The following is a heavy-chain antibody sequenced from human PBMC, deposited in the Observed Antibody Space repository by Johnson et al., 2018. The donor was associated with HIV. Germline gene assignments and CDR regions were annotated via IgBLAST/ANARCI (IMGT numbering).Heavy chain of an antibody. V-gene: IGHV3-48*04. CDR2: ISSSGTNI. D-gene: IGHD6-6*01. CDR1: GFTFSSYW. CDR3: ARSYSSSSHDAFDI. Sequence: VQLVESGGGVVQPGRSLRLSCAASGFTFSSYWMSWVRQAPGKGLEWVSYISSSGTNIYYADSVKGRFSISRDNAKSSLYLQMNSLRAEDTAVYYCARSYSSSSHDAFDIWGQGTMVTVSS. J-gene: IGHJ3*02.